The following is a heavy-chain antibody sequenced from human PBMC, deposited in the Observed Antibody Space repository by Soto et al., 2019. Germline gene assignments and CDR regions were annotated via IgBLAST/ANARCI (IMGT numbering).Heavy chain of an antibody. CDR1: GASISSGTYY. CDR2: ISYTGST. J-gene: IGHJ5*02. D-gene: IGHD5-18*01. CDR3: ARGAGFSYASTWFDI. V-gene: IGHV4-61*03. Sequence: QVHLQESRPGLVKASETLSLTCTVFGASISSGTYYWTWIRQAPGKGLEWVGHISYTGSTNYNPALNDRVTISVDTSKNHFSLQLTSVAAADTAVYYCARGAGFSYASTWFDIWGQGTLVTVSS.